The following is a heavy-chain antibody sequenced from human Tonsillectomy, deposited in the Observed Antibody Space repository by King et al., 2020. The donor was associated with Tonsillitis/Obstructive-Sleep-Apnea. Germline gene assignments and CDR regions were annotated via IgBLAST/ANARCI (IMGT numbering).Heavy chain of an antibody. J-gene: IGHJ4*02. Sequence: QLVQSGAEVKKPGSSVRVSCRASGGTFSNDNINWVRQATGQGLQWMGGIIPIFGTTDYAQKFQGRVTITADESTSTAYMDLSSLRSEDTAVYYCATSPANIVVVPTTLHFDYWGQGTLVTVSS. D-gene: IGHD2-2*01. CDR2: IIPIFGTT. V-gene: IGHV1-69*12. CDR1: GGTFSNDN. CDR3: ATSPANIVVVPTTLHFDY.